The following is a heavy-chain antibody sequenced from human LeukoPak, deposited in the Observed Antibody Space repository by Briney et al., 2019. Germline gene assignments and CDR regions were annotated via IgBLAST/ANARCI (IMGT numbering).Heavy chain of an antibody. J-gene: IGHJ5*02. CDR1: GGSFSGYY. V-gene: IGHV4-34*01. CDR3: ARGTSSDDYGDSYNWFDP. CDR2: INHSGST. D-gene: IGHD4-17*01. Sequence: SETLSLTCAVYGGSFSGYYWSRIRQPPGKGLEWIGEINHSGSTNYNPSLKSRVTISVDTSKNQFSLKLSSVTAADTAVYYCARGTSSDDYGDSYNWFDPWGQGTLVTVSS.